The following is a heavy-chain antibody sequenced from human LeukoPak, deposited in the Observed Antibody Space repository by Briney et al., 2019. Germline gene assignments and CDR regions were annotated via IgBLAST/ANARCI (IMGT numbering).Heavy chain of an antibody. CDR2: IKQDGSEK. J-gene: IGHJ4*02. Sequence: GGSLRLSCAASGFTFSGYWMSWVRQAPGKGLEWLANIKQDGSEKYYVDSVKGRFTISRDNAKNSLYLQMNSLRVEDTAVYYCARPGRGTAYWGQGTLVTVSS. D-gene: IGHD3-16*01. V-gene: IGHV3-7*01. CDR1: GFTFSGYW. CDR3: ARPGRGTAY.